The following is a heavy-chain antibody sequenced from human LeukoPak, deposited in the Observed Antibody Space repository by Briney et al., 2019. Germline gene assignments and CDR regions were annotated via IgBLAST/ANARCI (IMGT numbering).Heavy chain of an antibody. Sequence: PGGSLRLSSTPSGFTFTTYWMSWVRHPPGKGLEWVANIYQDGTEKYYVYSVKGRFTISRDNAKNSLYLQMNSLRVEDTATYYCAKVAHYYYGSESYYFFEHWGQGTPVTASS. J-gene: IGHJ4*02. CDR3: AKVAHYYYGSESYYFFEH. CDR1: GFTFTTYW. V-gene: IGHV3-7*01. D-gene: IGHD3-10*01. CDR2: IYQDGTEK.